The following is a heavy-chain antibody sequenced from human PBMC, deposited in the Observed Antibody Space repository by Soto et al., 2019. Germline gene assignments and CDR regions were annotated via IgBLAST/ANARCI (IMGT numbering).Heavy chain of an antibody. J-gene: IGHJ5*02. CDR1: GGSFSWYY. D-gene: IGHD3-3*01. CDR3: ARLDFWSGYRFDP. CDR2: INHSGST. Sequence: SETLSRTCAVYGGSFSWYYWSWIRQPPGKGLEWIGEINHSGSTNYNPSLKSRVTISVDTSKNQFSLKLSSVTAADTAVYYCARLDFWSGYRFDPWGQGTLVTVSS. V-gene: IGHV4-34*01.